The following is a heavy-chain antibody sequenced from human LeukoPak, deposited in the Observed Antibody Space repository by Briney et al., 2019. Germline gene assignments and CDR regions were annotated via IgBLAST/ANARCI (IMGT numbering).Heavy chain of an antibody. CDR1: GGSISSYY. CDR3: ARDRTLFDY. CDR2: IYYSGST. J-gene: IGHJ4*02. D-gene: IGHD1-14*01. Sequence: KASETLSLTCTVSGGSISSYYWSWIRQPPGKGLEWIGYIYYSGSTNYNPSLKSRVTISVDTSKNQFSLKLSSVTAADTAVYYCARDRTLFDYWGQGTLVTVSS. V-gene: IGHV4-59*01.